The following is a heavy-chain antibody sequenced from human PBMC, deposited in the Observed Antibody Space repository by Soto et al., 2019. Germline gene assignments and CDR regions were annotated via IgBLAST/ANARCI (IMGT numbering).Heavy chain of an antibody. V-gene: IGHV3-13*01. J-gene: IGHJ4*02. CDR3: TRGTGTTLIDF. D-gene: IGHD1-7*01. CDR1: GFTFSNYD. Sequence: EVQLVESGGGLVQPGGSLRLSCGASGFTFSNYDMHWVRQRTGKGLEWVSAIGSGGDTYYPGAVKGRFTISIDHAKNSLFLQMNSLTAWDTAVYYWTRGTGTTLIDFWGQGTPVTVST. CDR2: IGSGGDT.